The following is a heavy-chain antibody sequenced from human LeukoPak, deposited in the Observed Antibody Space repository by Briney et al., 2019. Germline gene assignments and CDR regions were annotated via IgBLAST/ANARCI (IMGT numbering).Heavy chain of an antibody. CDR3: ASDKDPTAAGSNFDY. V-gene: IGHV4-61*02. CDR1: DGSISSGSYY. CDR2: IYTSGST. Sequence: SETLSLTCTVSDGSISSGSYYWSWIRQPAGKGLEWIGRIYTSGSTNYNPSLKSRVTISVDTSKNQFSLKLSSVTAADTAVYYCASDKDPTAAGSNFDYWGQGTLVTVSS. D-gene: IGHD6-13*01. J-gene: IGHJ4*02.